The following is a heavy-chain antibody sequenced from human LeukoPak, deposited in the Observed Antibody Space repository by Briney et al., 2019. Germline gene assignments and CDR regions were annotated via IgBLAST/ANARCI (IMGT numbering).Heavy chain of an antibody. CDR2: IYYSGST. CDR1: GGSISSSSYY. CDR3: ARLCGDRGRGYFDL. V-gene: IGHV4-39*01. J-gene: IGHJ2*01. Sequence: SETLSLTCTVSGGSISSSSYYWGWIRQPPGKGLEWIGSIYYSGSTYYNPSLKSRVTISVDTSKNQFSLKLSSVTAADTAVYYCARLCGDRGRGYFDLWGRGTLVTVSS. D-gene: IGHD5-12*01.